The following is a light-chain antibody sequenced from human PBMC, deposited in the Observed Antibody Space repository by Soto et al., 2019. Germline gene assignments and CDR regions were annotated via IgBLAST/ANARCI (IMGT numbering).Light chain of an antibody. CDR1: QSVSSY. J-gene: IGKJ1*01. CDR3: QQRSNWLRT. CDR2: DAS. Sequence: EIVLPQSPATLSLSPGERATLSCRASQSVSSYLAWYQQKPGQAPRLLIYDASNRATGIPARFSGSGSGTDFTLTISSLEPEDFAVYYCQQRSNWLRTFGQGTKVEIK. V-gene: IGKV3-11*01.